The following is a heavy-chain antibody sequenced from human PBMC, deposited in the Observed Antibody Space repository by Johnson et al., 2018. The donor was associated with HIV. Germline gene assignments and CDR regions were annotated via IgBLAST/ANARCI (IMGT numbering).Heavy chain of an antibody. D-gene: IGHD3-10*01. V-gene: IGHV3-33*01. CDR1: GLTFSSYG. J-gene: IGHJ3*02. Sequence: QVQLVESGGGVVQPGRSLRLSCAASGLTFSSYGMHWVRQAPGKGLEWVAIIWYAGSNKYYEDPVKGRFTISRDNSKNTLYLQMGSLRAEDMSVYYCARSWFRELFPEDAFDIWGQGTMVTVSS. CDR3: ARSWFRELFPEDAFDI. CDR2: IWYAGSNK.